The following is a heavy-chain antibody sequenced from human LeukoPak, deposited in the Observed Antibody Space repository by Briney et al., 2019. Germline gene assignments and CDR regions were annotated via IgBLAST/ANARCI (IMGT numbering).Heavy chain of an antibody. J-gene: IGHJ3*02. V-gene: IGHV3-23*01. D-gene: IGHD3-10*01. CDR2: ISGSGSST. Sequence: PGGSLRLSCAASGFTFAGYAVTWVRQGPGKGLAWVSTISGSGSSTYYADSVKGRFTISRDNSKNTLYLQMNSLRAEDTAVYYCAKEEGSSRSHHPWDPFDIWGQGTMVTVSS. CDR3: AKEEGSSRSHHPWDPFDI. CDR1: GFTFAGYA.